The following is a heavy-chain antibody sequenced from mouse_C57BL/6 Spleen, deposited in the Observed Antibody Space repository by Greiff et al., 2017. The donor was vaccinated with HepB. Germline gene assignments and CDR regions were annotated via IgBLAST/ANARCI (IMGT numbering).Heavy chain of an antibody. CDR3: ASWDGWYFDV. CDR2: IDPSDSET. CDR1: GYTFTSYW. Sequence: QVQLQQPGAELVRPGSSVKLSCKASGYTFTSYWMHWVKQRPIQGLEWIGNIDPSDSETHYNQKFKDKATLTVDKSSSTAYMQLSSLTAEDSAVYYCASWDGWYFDVWGTGTTVTVSS. J-gene: IGHJ1*03. V-gene: IGHV1-52*01. D-gene: IGHD4-1*01.